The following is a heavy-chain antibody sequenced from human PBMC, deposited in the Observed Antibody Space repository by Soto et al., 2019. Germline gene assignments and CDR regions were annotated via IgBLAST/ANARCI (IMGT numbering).Heavy chain of an antibody. Sequence: QITLKESGPPLVKPTQTLTLTCTFSGFSLSTSGVGVGWIRQPPGKALEWLALIYWDDDKRYSPSLKSRLTITKDTSNNQVALTMTNMDPVDTATYYCAHSPYYGSGIDWFDPRGQGTLVTVSS. D-gene: IGHD3-10*01. CDR2: IYWDDDK. CDR1: GFSLSTSGVG. V-gene: IGHV2-5*02. J-gene: IGHJ5*02. CDR3: AHSPYYGSGIDWFDP.